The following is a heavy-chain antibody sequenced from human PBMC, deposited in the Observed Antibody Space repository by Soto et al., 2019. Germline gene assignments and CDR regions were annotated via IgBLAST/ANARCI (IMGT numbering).Heavy chain of an antibody. J-gene: IGHJ6*03. Sequence: GGSLRLSCAASGFTFSSYGMHWVRQAPGKGLEWVAVIWYDGSNKSYADSVKGRFTISRDNSKNTLYLQMNSLRAEDTAVYYCARDYKDIVVVVASLVSYYYYMDVWGKGTTVTVSS. CDR3: ARDYKDIVVVVASLVSYYYYMDV. D-gene: IGHD2-15*01. V-gene: IGHV3-33*01. CDR1: GFTFSSYG. CDR2: IWYDGSNK.